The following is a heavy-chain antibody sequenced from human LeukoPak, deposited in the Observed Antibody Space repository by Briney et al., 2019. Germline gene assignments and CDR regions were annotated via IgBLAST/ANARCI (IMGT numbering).Heavy chain of an antibody. CDR3: ARPACSVGSCYGNFQH. D-gene: IGHD2-15*01. CDR1: GFRFTGYW. CDR2: ISSSGTTI. V-gene: IGHV3-48*03. Sequence: GGSLRLSCAASGFRFTGYWMTWVRQAPGKGLEWVSYISSSGTTIYYAASVKGRFTISRDNAKNSLYLQINSLRAEDTAVYYCARPACSVGSCYGNFQHWGQGTVVTVSS. J-gene: IGHJ1*01.